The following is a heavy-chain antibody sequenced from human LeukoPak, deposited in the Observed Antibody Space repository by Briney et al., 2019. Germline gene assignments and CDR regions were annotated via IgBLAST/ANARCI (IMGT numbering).Heavy chain of an antibody. V-gene: IGHV3-48*04. CDR3: ARAQVYYYMDV. CDR2: ISSSSSTI. J-gene: IGHJ6*03. Sequence: GGSLRLSCAASGFTFSSYSMNWVRQAPGKGLEWVSYISSSSSTIYYADSVKGRFTISRDNAKNSLYLQMNSLRAEDTAVYYCARAQVYYYMDVWGKGTTVTVSS. CDR1: GFTFSSYS.